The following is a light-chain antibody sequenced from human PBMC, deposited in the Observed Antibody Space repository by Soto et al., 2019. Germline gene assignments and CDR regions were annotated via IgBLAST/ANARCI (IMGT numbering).Light chain of an antibody. CDR3: QQDAVFLRLS. CDR1: QAIRSTS. Sequence: EIKLTKSPCTLSLSTGEVATLSCRASQAIRSTSLVWFQKKPGQAPRLLMYGASTRASDFPDRFSGRGFETDFTLTISEVEPEDFALHYCQQDAVFLRLSFARGGLLEIK. J-gene: IGKJ5*01. V-gene: IGKV3-20*01. CDR2: GAS.